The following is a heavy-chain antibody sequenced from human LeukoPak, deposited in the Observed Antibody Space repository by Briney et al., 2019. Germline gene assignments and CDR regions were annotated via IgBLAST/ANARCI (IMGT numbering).Heavy chain of an antibody. D-gene: IGHD2-2*01. CDR2: VYPGDSDT. Sequence: GESLKISCKGSGYIFAAYWIGWVRQMPGKGLEWMGSVYPGDSDTRYSPSFQGQVTISVDRSINTAYLQWNSLKASDTAIYYCARLQEDIVVVPAAIPYNWLDPWGRGSLVTVSS. V-gene: IGHV5-51*01. CDR1: GYIFAAYW. CDR3: ARLQEDIVVVPAAIPYNWLDP. J-gene: IGHJ5*02.